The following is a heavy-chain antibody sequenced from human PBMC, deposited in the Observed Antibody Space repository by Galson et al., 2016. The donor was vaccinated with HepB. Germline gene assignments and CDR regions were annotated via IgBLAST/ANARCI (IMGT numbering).Heavy chain of an antibody. J-gene: IGHJ4*01. Sequence: SETLSLTCAVYARSFSSYYGSWIRQSPGKGLEWIGEINHSGSANYNPSLKSRVTISVDTSKNQISLRLRSVTPADTAVYYCARHGEAVAGIAFDSWGHATLVTVSS. D-gene: IGHD6-19*01. CDR3: ARHGEAVAGIAFDS. CDR1: ARSFSSYY. V-gene: IGHV4-34*01. CDR2: INHSGSA.